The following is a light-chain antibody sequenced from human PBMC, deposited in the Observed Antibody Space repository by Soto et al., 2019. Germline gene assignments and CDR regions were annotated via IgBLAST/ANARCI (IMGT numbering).Light chain of an antibody. Sequence: EMGLTQSPGTLSFFPGERPTLSGRPSQSFSSSNLAWYQQKPGQAPRFLIYGASSRATGIPDRFSGSGSGTDFTLTISRVEPDDFAVYYCQQYGSSPPYSFGQGTKLEIK. CDR3: QQYGSSPPYS. CDR1: QSFSSSN. V-gene: IGKV3-20*01. J-gene: IGKJ2*03. CDR2: GAS.